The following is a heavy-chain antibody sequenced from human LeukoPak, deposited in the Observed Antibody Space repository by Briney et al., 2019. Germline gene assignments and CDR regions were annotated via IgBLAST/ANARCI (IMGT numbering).Heavy chain of an antibody. J-gene: IGHJ5*02. CDR2: INHSGST. CDR1: GGSFSGYY. Sequence: PSETLSLTCAVYGGSFSGYYWSWIRQPPGKGLEWIGEINHSGSTNYNPSLKSRVTISVDTSKNQFSLKLSSVTAADTAVYYCARGKTGTTRWFDPWGQGTLVTVSS. V-gene: IGHV4-34*01. D-gene: IGHD1-7*01. CDR3: ARGKTGTTRWFDP.